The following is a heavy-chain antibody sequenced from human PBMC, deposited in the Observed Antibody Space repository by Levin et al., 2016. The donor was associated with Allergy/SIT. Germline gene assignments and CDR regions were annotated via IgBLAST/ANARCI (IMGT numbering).Heavy chain of an antibody. Sequence: GGSLRLSCAASGFSFSSYTMKWARQAPGKGLEWVSYINGDSSAIYYADSVKGRFIISRDNAKNSVYLQMNSLRDEDTAVYYCARDNNHYAMDVWGQGTTVTVSS. CDR2: INGDSSAI. V-gene: IGHV3-48*02. CDR3: ARDNNHYAMDV. D-gene: IGHD1/OR15-1a*01. CDR1: GFSFSSYT. J-gene: IGHJ6*02.